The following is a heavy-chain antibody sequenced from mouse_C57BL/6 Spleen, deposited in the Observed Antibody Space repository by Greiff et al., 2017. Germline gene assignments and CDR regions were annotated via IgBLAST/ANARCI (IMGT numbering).Heavy chain of an antibody. D-gene: IGHD1-3*01. J-gene: IGHJ3*01. V-gene: IGHV1-82*01. CDR2: IYPGDGDT. Sequence: VQLQQSGPELVKPGASVKISCKASGYAFSSSWLNWVKQRPGKGLEWIGRIYPGDGDTNYNGKFKGKATLTADKSSSTASMQLSSLTSEDSAVYFCARKWAGAWFAYWGQGTLVTVSA. CDR3: ARKWAGAWFAY. CDR1: GYAFSSSW.